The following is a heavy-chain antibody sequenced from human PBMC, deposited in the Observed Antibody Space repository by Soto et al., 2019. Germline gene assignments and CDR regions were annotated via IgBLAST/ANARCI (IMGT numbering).Heavy chain of an antibody. J-gene: IGHJ6*02. D-gene: IGHD3-16*01. CDR3: ARSWVTGKGGMDV. CDR1: GYTFTSYG. Sequence: QVKLVQSGGEVKKPGASVKVSCKASGYTFTSYGFSWVRQAPGQGLEWMGWINGYTGNTHYAQKFQGRVTMTIDTSTSTAYMELWTLISDDTAVYYCARSWVTGKGGMDVWGQGTTVTVSS. CDR2: INGYTGNT. V-gene: IGHV1-18*01.